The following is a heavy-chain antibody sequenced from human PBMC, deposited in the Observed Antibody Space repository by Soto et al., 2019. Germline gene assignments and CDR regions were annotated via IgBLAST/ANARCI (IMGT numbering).Heavy chain of an antibody. Sequence: SETLSLTCAVYGGSFSGYYWSWIRQPPGKGLEWIGEINHSGSTNYNPSLKSRVTISVDTSKNQFSLKLSSVTAADTAVYYCARGAAYCGGDCSHGWFDPWGQGTLVTVSS. CDR3: ARGAAYCGGDCSHGWFDP. J-gene: IGHJ5*02. CDR1: GGSFSGYY. CDR2: INHSGST. D-gene: IGHD2-21*02. V-gene: IGHV4-34*01.